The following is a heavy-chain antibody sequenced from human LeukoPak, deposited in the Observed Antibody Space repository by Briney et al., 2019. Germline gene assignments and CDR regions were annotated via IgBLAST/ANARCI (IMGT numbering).Heavy chain of an antibody. J-gene: IGHJ4*02. CDR2: INWNGGST. CDR3: AKDKTYYYDSSGYYYPLWFDY. D-gene: IGHD3-22*01. CDR1: GFTFDDYG. V-gene: IGHV3-20*04. Sequence: GGSLRLSCAASGFTFDDYGMSWVRQAPGKGLEWVSGINWNGGSTGYADSVKGRFTISRDNAKNSLYLQMNSLRAEDTAVYYCAKDKTYYYDSSGYYYPLWFDYWGQGTLVTVSS.